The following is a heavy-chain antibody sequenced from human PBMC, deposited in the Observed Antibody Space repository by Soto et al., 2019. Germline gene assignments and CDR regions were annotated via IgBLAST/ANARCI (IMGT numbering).Heavy chain of an antibody. CDR2: ISGSGSTR. CDR1: GFTFSTHE. Sequence: DVDLVESGGGTVQPGGSLRLSCATSGFTFSTHERNWVRQVPGRGLEWIEQISGSGSTRNYDDSVKGRIIISRDNGRRTVDLQMNSLRVEDTAVYCCARGGVYWGQGTLVTVS. J-gene: IGHJ4*02. V-gene: IGHV3-48*03. CDR3: ARGGVY.